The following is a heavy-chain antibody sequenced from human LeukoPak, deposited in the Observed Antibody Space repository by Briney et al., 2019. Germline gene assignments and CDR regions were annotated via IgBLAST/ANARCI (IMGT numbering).Heavy chain of an antibody. CDR2: IYYSGST. Sequence: SETLSLTCAVSGGSISSTNWWSWVRQPPGKGLEWIGYIYYSGSTNYNPSLKSRVTISVDTSKNQFSLKLSSVTAADTAVYYCARVDSSNWYEYRGYFDYWGQGTLVTVSS. V-gene: IGHV4-4*02. D-gene: IGHD6-13*01. J-gene: IGHJ4*02. CDR3: ARVDSSNWYEYRGYFDY. CDR1: GGSISSTNW.